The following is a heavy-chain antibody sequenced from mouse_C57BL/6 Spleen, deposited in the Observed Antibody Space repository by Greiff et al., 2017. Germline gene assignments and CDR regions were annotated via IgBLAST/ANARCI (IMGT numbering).Heavy chain of an antibody. CDR3: ARREGGYYYGSSYEGAY. CDR1: GYTFTSYW. J-gene: IGHJ3*01. V-gene: IGHV1-50*01. CDR2: IDPSDSYT. D-gene: IGHD1-1*01. Sequence: QVQLQQPGAELVQPGASVKLSCKASGYTFTSYWMQWVKQRPGQGLAWIGEIDPSDSYTNYNQKFKGKATLTVDTSSSTAYMRLSSLTSEDSAVYYCARREGGYYYGSSYEGAYWGQGTLVTVSA.